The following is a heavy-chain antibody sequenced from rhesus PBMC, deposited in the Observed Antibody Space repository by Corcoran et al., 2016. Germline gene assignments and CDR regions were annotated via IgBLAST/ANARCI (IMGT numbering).Heavy chain of an antibody. D-gene: IGHD2-39*01. CDR1: GYSISSGYY. CDR2: ISGKSGNT. V-gene: IGHV4-99*02. J-gene: IGHJ4*01. Sequence: QVQLQESGPGLVKASETLSLTCAVSGYSISSGYYWGWIRQPPGKGLEYIGYISGKSGNTYSTPSLESRVTISKDTSKNQFSLKLTSVTAADTAVYYCAREASTYWHWGQGVLVTVSS. CDR3: AREASTYWH.